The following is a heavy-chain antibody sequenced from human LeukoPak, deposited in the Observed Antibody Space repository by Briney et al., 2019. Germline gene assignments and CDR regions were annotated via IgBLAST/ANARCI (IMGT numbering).Heavy chain of an antibody. V-gene: IGHV4-61*02. CDR1: GGSISSGSYY. CDR3: AQSSTSWGYFDY. D-gene: IGHD2-2*01. J-gene: IGHJ4*02. Sequence: SETLSLTCTVSGGSISSGSYYWSWIRQPAGKGLEWIGRIYTSGSTNYNPSLKSRVTISADTSKNQFSLKLNSVTAADTAVYYCAQSSTSWGYFDYWGQGTLVTVSS. CDR2: IYTSGST.